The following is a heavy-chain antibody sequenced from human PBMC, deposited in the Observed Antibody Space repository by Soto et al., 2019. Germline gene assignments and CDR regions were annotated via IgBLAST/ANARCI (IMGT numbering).Heavy chain of an antibody. J-gene: IGHJ6*02. CDR3: AKDLAGAYHFWSGYRYYYYGLDV. Sequence: HPGGSLRLSCSASGFTFSSYAMSWVRQAPGKGLEWIATVSGSDVNTYYAGSVKGRFTVSRDNSKNTLSLQMNSLRADDTAVYYCAKDLAGAYHFWSGYRYYYYGLDVWGQGTTVTVSS. V-gene: IGHV3-23*01. D-gene: IGHD3-3*01. CDR2: VSGSDVNT. CDR1: GFTFSSYA.